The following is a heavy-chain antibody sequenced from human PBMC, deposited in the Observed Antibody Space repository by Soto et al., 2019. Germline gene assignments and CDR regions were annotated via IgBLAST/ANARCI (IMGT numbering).Heavy chain of an antibody. J-gene: IGHJ4*02. CDR3: ASGNCGYICYHDY. CDR1: GYTFTGYY. Sequence: ASVKVSCKASGYTFTGYYMHWVRQAPGRGLEWMGWINPNSGGTNYAQKFQGRVTITRDTSASTAYMELSSLTSEDTAVYYCASGNCGYICYHDYWGQGTLVTVSS. D-gene: IGHD5-12*01. V-gene: IGHV1-2*02. CDR2: INPNSGGT.